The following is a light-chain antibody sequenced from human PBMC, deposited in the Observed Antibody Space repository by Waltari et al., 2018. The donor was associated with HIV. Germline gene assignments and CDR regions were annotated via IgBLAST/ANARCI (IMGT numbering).Light chain of an antibody. J-gene: IGKJ1*01. V-gene: IGKV3-15*01. CDR3: QQYHSWPWT. CDR1: QGVSNN. Sequence: LILTQSPGSLSVSPGERVTLSCRASQGVSNNLAWFQHQRGQPPRLLIFGVSSKAAGVPDIFRGSGSGTEFNLTISGLRSEDFATYYCQQYHSWPWTFGQGTKVEV. CDR2: GVS.